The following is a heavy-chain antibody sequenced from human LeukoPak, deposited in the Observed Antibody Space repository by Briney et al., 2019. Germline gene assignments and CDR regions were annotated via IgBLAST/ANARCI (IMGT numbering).Heavy chain of an antibody. CDR1: GYTFTSYD. Sequence: ASVKVSCKASGYTFTSYDINWVRQATGQGLEWMGWMNPNSGNTGYAQKFQGRVTMTRNTSISTAYMGLSSLRSEDTAVYYCARFDFDNYYYYYYMDVWGKGTTVTVSS. J-gene: IGHJ6*03. CDR3: ARFDFDNYYYYYYMDV. V-gene: IGHV1-8*01. CDR2: MNPNSGNT. D-gene: IGHD3-9*01.